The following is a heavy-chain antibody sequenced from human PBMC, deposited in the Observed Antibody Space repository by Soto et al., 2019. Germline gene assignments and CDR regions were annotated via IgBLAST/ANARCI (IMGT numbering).Heavy chain of an antibody. CDR3: ARGQPYYYDSSGYYHGTFFDY. Sequence: QVQLVQSGAEVKKPGASVKVSCKGSGYTFTEYGVSWVRQAPGQGLEWMGWISCYNCNTHYTQKLQGRVTMTTDTSTSTAYMELRSLISDDTAVYYCARGQPYYYDSSGYYHGTFFDYWGKGTLVTVYS. CDR1: GYTFTEYG. D-gene: IGHD3-22*01. J-gene: IGHJ4*02. CDR2: ISCYNCNT. V-gene: IGHV1-18*04.